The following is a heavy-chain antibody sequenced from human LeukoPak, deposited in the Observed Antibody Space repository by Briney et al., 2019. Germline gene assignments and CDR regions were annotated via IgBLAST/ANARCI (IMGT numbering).Heavy chain of an antibody. CDR2: ISGSGGST. D-gene: IGHD2-15*01. V-gene: IGHV3-23*01. Sequence: PGGSLRLSCAASGFTFSNYWMSWVRQAPGKGLEWVSAISGSGGSTYYADSVKGRFTISRDNSKNTLYLQMNSLRAEDTAVYYCAKDLGEVVVANWFDPWGQGTLVTVSS. J-gene: IGHJ5*02. CDR1: GFTFSNYW. CDR3: AKDLGEVVVANWFDP.